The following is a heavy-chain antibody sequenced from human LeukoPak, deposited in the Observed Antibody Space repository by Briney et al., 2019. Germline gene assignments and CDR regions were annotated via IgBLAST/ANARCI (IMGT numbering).Heavy chain of an antibody. V-gene: IGHV4-39*01. CDR2: IYYSGST. CDR1: GGSISSSSYY. J-gene: IGHJ4*02. CDR3: ASEIGTSCYTD. D-gene: IGHD2-2*02. Sequence: SETLSFTCTVSGGSISSSSYYWGWIRQPPGKGLEWIGSIYYSGSTYYNPSLKSRVTISVDTSKNQFSLKLSSVTAADTAVYYCASEIGTSCYTDWGQGTLVTVSS.